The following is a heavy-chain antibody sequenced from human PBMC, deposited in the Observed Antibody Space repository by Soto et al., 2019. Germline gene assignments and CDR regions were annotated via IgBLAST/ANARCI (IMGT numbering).Heavy chain of an antibody. CDR3: ARASSRWGSDAAH. V-gene: IGHV3-53*01. CDR2: IYSGGST. Sequence: EVQVVESGGGWIQPGGSLRLSCAASGFGARGHYRAGARQAPGKGREWVSAIYSGGSTHYADSVKGRFTISRDNSKNTLYLQMNSLRAEETAVYYCARASSRWGSDAAHWGQGTLVTVSS. CDR1: GFGARGHY. D-gene: IGHD7-27*01. J-gene: IGHJ4*02.